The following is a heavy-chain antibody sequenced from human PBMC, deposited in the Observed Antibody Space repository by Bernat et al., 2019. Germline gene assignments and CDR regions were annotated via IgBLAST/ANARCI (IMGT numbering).Heavy chain of an antibody. J-gene: IGHJ4*02. CDR2: SYYSGST. D-gene: IGHD6-13*01. V-gene: IGHV4-59*13. Sequence: QVQLQESGPGLVKPSETLSLTCTVSGGSISSYYWSWIRQPPGKGLEWIGYSYYSGSTNYSPSLKSRVTISVDTSKNQFPLKLSSVTAAGTAVYYCARAGSSRSGYGYWDQGTLVTVPS. CDR3: ARAGSSRSGYGY. CDR1: GGSISSYY.